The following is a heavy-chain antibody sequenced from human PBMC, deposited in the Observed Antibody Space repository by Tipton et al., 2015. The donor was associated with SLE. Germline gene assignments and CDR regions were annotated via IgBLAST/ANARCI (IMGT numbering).Heavy chain of an antibody. CDR1: GASISSGGYQ. CDR2: VYSSGNT. D-gene: IGHD3-10*01. J-gene: IGHJ4*02. CDR3: ARVSPVLLGSFGDFDQ. Sequence: TLSLTCTVSGASISSGGYQWNWIRQYPGKGLEWIGYVYSSGNTYYNPSLQSRVTISVDTSKNQFSLKLSSVTAADTAVYYCARVSPVLLGSFGDFDQWGQGTLVTVSS. V-gene: IGHV4-31*03.